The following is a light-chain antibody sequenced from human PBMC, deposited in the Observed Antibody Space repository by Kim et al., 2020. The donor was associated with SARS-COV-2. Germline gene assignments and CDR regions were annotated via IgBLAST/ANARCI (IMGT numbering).Light chain of an antibody. Sequence: EIVMTQSPATLSVSPGERVTLSCRASQSISNKLAWYQYKLGQPPRLVIYDASTRAPGIPARFSGSGSGTDFTLTVVSLQSEDFAIYYCHQYNEWRPGGTFGQGTKLEI. CDR3: HQYNEWRPGGT. J-gene: IGKJ2*02. CDR2: DAS. V-gene: IGKV3-15*01. CDR1: QSISNK.